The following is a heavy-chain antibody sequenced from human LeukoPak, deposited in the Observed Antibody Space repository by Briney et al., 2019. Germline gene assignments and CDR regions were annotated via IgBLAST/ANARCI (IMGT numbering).Heavy chain of an antibody. Sequence: GGSLRLSCAASGFTFSSYWMSWVRQAPGKGLEWVANIKQDGSEKYYVDSVKGRFTISRDNAKNSLYLQMNSLRAEDTAVYYCASSIYYDFWSGYYPRVYYMDVWGKGTTVTVSS. J-gene: IGHJ6*03. CDR3: ASSIYYDFWSGYYPRVYYMDV. D-gene: IGHD3-3*01. CDR2: IKQDGSEK. V-gene: IGHV3-7*01. CDR1: GFTFSSYW.